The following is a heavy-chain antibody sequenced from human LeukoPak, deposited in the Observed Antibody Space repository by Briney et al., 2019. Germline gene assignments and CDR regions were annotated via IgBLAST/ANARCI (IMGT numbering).Heavy chain of an antibody. CDR2: ISSSSSYI. CDR3: ARGLWFGELSYFDY. J-gene: IGHJ4*02. D-gene: IGHD3-10*01. V-gene: IGHV3-21*01. CDR1: GFTFSSYS. Sequence: PGGSLRLSCAASGFTFSSYSMNWVRQAPGKGLEWFSSISSSSSYIYYADSVKGRFTISRDNAKNSLYLQMNSLRAEDTAVYYCARGLWFGELSYFDYWGQGTLVTVSS.